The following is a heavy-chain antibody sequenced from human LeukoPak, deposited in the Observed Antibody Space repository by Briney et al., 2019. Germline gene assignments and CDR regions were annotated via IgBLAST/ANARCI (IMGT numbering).Heavy chain of an antibody. D-gene: IGHD1-26*01. CDR3: ARDEGGNSPYFDY. V-gene: IGHV4-34*01. CDR2: INHSGST. CDR1: GGSFSGYY. Sequence: SETLSLTCAVYGGSFSGYYWSWIRQPPGKGLEWIGEINHSGSTNYNPSLKSRVTISVDTSKNQFSLKLSSVTAADTAVYYCARDEGGNSPYFDYWGQGNLVTVSS. J-gene: IGHJ4*02.